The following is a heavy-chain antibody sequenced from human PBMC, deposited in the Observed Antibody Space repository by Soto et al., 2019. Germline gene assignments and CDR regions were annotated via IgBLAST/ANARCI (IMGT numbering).Heavy chain of an antibody. J-gene: IGHJ5*02. CDR1: GGTFSSYA. CDR3: ARGSLEKRSSGWYVDP. CDR2: IIPIFGTA. Sequence: SVKVSCKASGGTFSSYAISWVLQAPGRGLEWMGGIIPIFGTANYAQKFQGRVTVTADESTSTAYMELSSLRSEDTAVYYCARGSLEKRSSGWYVDPWGQGTLVTVSS. D-gene: IGHD6-19*01. V-gene: IGHV1-69*13.